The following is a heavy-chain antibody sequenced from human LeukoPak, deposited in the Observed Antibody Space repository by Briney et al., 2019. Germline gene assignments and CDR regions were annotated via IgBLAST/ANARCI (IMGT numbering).Heavy chain of an antibody. V-gene: IGHV4-30-4*07. J-gene: IGHJ3*02. CDR3: ARDKRYYGTSDFYDSHSPDAFDI. CDR2: SYYDGST. D-gene: IGHD3-22*01. Sequence: PSETLSLTCAVSGVSISSGWYCWGWLRQTPGQGREWIGYSYYDGSTYDNPSLGSRVTPSVDTSKNQFSLNLSSATAADTAVYYSARDKRYYGTSDFYDSHSPDAFDIWGQGTM. CDR1: GVSISSGWYC.